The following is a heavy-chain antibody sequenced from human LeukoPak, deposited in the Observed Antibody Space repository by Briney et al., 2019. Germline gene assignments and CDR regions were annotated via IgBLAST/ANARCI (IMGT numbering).Heavy chain of an antibody. CDR2: IKRDASEK. CDR1: RFTFSNYA. V-gene: IGHV3-7*01. D-gene: IGHD6-13*01. CDR3: AREAAGGTKGVSGTFDI. Sequence: GGSLRLSCTASRFTFSNYAINWVRQAPGKGLEWVASIKRDASEKYYVDSVKGRFTISRDNAKNSLYLQMNSLRAEDTAVYNCAREAAGGTKGVSGTFDIWGQGTMVTVSS. J-gene: IGHJ3*02.